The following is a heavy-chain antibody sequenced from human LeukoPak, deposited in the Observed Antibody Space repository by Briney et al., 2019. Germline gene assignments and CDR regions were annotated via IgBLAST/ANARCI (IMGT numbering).Heavy chain of an antibody. CDR1: GGTFISYA. Sequence: ASVKVSCKASGGTFISYAISWVRQAPGQGLEWMGGIISIFGTANYAQKFQGRVTITADESTSTAYMELSSLSSEDTAVYYCARAQAYDSSGYYYFDYWGQGTLVTVSS. CDR3: ARAQAYDSSGYYYFDY. J-gene: IGHJ4*02. V-gene: IGHV1-69*13. D-gene: IGHD3-22*01. CDR2: IISIFGTA.